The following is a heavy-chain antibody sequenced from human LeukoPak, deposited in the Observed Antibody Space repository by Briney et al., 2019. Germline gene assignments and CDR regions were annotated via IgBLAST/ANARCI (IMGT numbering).Heavy chain of an antibody. V-gene: IGHV1-24*01. J-gene: IGHJ4*02. Sequence: ASVKVSCKVSGYKLTELSIHWVREAPGKGLEWVGGFDPADEKTIYAQKFQGRVTMTEDTSTDTAYMELSSLRSEDTALYYCATYDSSGLLDFWGQGTLVTVSS. CDR1: GYKLTELS. CDR2: FDPADEKT. CDR3: ATYDSSGLLDF. D-gene: IGHD3-22*01.